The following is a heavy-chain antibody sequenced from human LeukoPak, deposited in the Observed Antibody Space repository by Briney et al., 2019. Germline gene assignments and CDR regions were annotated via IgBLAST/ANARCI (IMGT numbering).Heavy chain of an antibody. D-gene: IGHD2-15*01. Sequence: GGSLRLSCAASGFTFSGYAMHWVRQAPGKGLEWVAVISYDGSNKYYADSVKGRFTISRDNSKNTLYLQMNSLRAEDTAVYYCARAGCSGGSCLFDYWGQGTLVTVSS. CDR1: GFTFSGYA. CDR2: ISYDGSNK. CDR3: ARAGCSGGSCLFDY. V-gene: IGHV3-30*04. J-gene: IGHJ4*02.